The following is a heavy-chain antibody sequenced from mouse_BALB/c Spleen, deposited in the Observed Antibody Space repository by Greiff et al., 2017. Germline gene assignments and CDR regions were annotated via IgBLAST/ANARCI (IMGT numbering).Heavy chain of an antibody. Sequence: EVHLVESGGGLVQPGGSRKLSCAASGFTFSSFGMHWVRQAPEKGLEWVAYISSGSSTIYYADTVKGRFTISRDNPKNTLFLQMTSLRSEDTAMYYCARQGLRQDYFDYWGQGTTLTVPS. D-gene: IGHD2-4*01. CDR3: ARQGLRQDYFDY. CDR1: GFTFSSFG. V-gene: IGHV5-17*02. J-gene: IGHJ2*01. CDR2: ISSGSSTI.